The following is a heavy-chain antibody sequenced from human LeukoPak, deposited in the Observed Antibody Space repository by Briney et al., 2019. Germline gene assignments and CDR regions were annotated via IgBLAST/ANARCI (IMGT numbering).Heavy chain of an antibody. CDR3: AKDPGVVPAHYFDY. V-gene: IGHV3-30*02. J-gene: IGHJ4*02. D-gene: IGHD2-2*01. Sequence: PGGSLRLSCAASGFTFSSYGMHWVGQAPGKGLEWVVIIQYDVTYKYYADAVKGRFSISRNNSKNTLYLQMNSLRAEDTAVYYCAKDPGVVPAHYFDYWGQGTLVTVSS. CDR1: GFTFSSYG. CDR2: IQYDVTYK.